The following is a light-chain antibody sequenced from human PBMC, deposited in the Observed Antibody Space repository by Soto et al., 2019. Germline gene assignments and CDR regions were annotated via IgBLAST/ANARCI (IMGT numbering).Light chain of an antibody. V-gene: IGKV3-11*01. Sequence: EIVLTQSPATLSLSPGERATLSCRASQTFSSHLAWYQQKPGQAPSLLIYDASKRATGIPARFCGRGSGTDFTLTISSLEPEDFAVYYCQQRSNWPPVITFGQGTRLEIK. CDR1: QTFSSH. CDR3: QQRSNWPPVIT. CDR2: DAS. J-gene: IGKJ5*01.